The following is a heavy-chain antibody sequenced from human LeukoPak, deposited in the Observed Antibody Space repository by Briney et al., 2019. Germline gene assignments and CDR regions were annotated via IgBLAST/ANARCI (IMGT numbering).Heavy chain of an antibody. CDR3: ARRGESTNYGDYRFDS. CDR1: GFTFSSYW. CDR2: INSDGSST. V-gene: IGHV3-74*01. Sequence: PGGSLRLSCAASGFTFSSYWMHWVRQAPGKGLVWVSRINSDGSSTSYADSVKGRFTISRDNAKNTLYLQMNSLRVEDTAVYYCARRGESTNYGDYRFDSRGQGTLVIVSS. J-gene: IGHJ4*02. D-gene: IGHD4-17*01.